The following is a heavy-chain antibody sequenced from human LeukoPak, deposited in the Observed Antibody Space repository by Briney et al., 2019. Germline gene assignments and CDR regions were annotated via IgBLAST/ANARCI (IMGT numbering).Heavy chain of an antibody. CDR3: ARDLFGYDSSGYGGDY. J-gene: IGHJ4*02. V-gene: IGHV1-18*01. CDR2: ISAYNGNT. CDR1: GYTFTSYG. D-gene: IGHD3-22*01. Sequence: ASVKVSCKASGYTFTSYGISWVRQAPGQGLEWMGWISAYNGNTNYAQKLQGRATMTTDTSTSTAYMELRSLRSDDTAVYYCARDLFGYDSSGYGGDYWGQGTLVTVSS.